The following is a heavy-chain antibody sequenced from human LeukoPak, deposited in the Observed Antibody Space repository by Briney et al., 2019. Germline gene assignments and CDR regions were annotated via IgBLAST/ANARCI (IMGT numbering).Heavy chain of an antibody. CDR2: ISSSSSTI. CDR1: GFTFSNAW. CDR3: ARYTALRFMDY. D-gene: IGHD3-3*01. Sequence: TGGSLRLSCAASGFTFSNAWMNWVRQAPGKGLEWVSYISSSSSTIYYADSVKGRFTISRDNAKNSLYLQMNSLRAEDTAEYYCARYTALRFMDYWGQGTLVTVSS. J-gene: IGHJ4*02. V-gene: IGHV3-48*01.